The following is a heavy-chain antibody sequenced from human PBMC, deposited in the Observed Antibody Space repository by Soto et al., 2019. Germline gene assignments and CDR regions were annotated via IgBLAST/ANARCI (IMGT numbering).Heavy chain of an antibody. V-gene: IGHV1-3*01. CDR3: AGDVGYCSSTSCYARDY. J-gene: IGHJ4*02. CDR2: INAGNGNT. D-gene: IGHD2-2*01. CDR1: GYTFTSYA. Sequence: QVQLVQSGAEVKKPGASVKVSCKASGYTFTSYAMHWVRQAPGQRLEWMGWINAGNGNTKYSQKFQGRVTITRDTSASTAYMELSSLRSEETAVYYCAGDVGYCSSTSCYARDYWGQGTLVTVSS.